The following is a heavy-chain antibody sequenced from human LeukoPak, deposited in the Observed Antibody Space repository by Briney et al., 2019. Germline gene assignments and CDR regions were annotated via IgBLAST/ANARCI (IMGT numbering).Heavy chain of an antibody. J-gene: IGHJ1*01. V-gene: IGHV1-69*05. CDR1: GGTFSSYA. CDR3: AREVRCSGGSCYLSEYFQH. CDR2: IIPIFGTA. Sequence: SVKVSCQASGGTFSSYAISWVRQAPGQGLEWMGGIIPIFGTANYAQKFQDRVTITTDESTSTAYMELSSLRSEDTAVYYCAREVRCSGGSCYLSEYFQHWGQGTLVTVSS. D-gene: IGHD2-15*01.